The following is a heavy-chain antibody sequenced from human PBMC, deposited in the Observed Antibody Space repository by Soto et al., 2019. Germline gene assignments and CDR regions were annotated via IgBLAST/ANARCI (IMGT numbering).Heavy chain of an antibody. CDR3: ARGARLRYFDWLSQERSDDY. Sequence: QVQLVESGGGVVQPGRSLRLSCAASGFTFSSYAMHWVRQAPGKGLEWVAVISYDGSNKYYADSVKGRFTISRDNSKNTLDLQMNSLRAEDTAVYYCARGARLRYFDWLSQERSDDYWGQGTLVTVSS. CDR1: GFTFSSYA. V-gene: IGHV3-30-3*01. J-gene: IGHJ4*02. D-gene: IGHD3-9*01. CDR2: ISYDGSNK.